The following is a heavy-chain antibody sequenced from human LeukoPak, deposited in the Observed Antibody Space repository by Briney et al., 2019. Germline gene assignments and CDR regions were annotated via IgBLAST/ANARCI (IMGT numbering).Heavy chain of an antibody. CDR3: ARDRRWAASGTMSAFDI. CDR2: IYTSGST. J-gene: IGHJ3*02. V-gene: IGHV4-4*07. Sequence: SETLSLTCTVSGGSISSYYWSWIRQPAGKGLEWIVRIYTSGSTNYNPSLKSRVTMSVDTSKNQSSLKLSSVTAADTAVYYCARDRRWAASGTMSAFDIWGQGTMVTVSS. CDR1: GGSISSYY. D-gene: IGHD3-10*01.